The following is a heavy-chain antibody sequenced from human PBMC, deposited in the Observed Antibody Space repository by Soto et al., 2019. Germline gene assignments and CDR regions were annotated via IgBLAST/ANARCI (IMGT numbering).Heavy chain of an antibody. V-gene: IGHV3-23*01. CDR1: GFTFSSYA. CDR2: ISGSGGST. J-gene: IGHJ3*02. CDR3: AKDLSSNYDILTGYSQGAFDI. Sequence: GSLRLSCAASGFTFSSYAMSWVRQAPGKGLEWVSAISGSGGSTYYADSVKGRFTISRDNSKNTLYLQMNSLRAEDTAVYYCAKDLSSNYDILTGYSQGAFDIWGQGTMVTVSS. D-gene: IGHD3-9*01.